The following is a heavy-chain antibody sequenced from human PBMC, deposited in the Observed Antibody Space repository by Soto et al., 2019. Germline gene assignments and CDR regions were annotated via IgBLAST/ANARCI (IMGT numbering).Heavy chain of an antibody. CDR1: GYKFTSSW. Sequence: PVELLKIWCRTSGYKFTSSWIAWVRKKPGKGLEWMGIIFPSDSDTRYSPSFQGQVTISADRSTSTVFLQWASLKASDTAVYFCARKDKSGYFNWFDPWGQGTLVTVSS. D-gene: IGHD3-22*01. CDR3: ARKDKSGYFNWFDP. CDR2: IFPSDSDT. J-gene: IGHJ5*02. V-gene: IGHV5-51*01.